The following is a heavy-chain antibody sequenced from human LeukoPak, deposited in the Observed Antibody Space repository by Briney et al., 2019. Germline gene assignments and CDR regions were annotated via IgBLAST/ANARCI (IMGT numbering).Heavy chain of an antibody. D-gene: IGHD3-22*01. CDR2: IYSGGST. V-gene: IGHV3-66*01. CDR1: GFTVSTNY. CDR3: ARDDYYDSSGYPKNYYYYGMDV. J-gene: IGHJ6*02. Sequence: GGSLRLSCAASGFTVSTNYMSWVRQAQGKGLEWVSVIYSGGSTYYADSVKGRFTISRDNSKNTLHLQMNSLRAEDTAVYYCARDDYYDSSGYPKNYYYYGMDVWGQGTTVTVSS.